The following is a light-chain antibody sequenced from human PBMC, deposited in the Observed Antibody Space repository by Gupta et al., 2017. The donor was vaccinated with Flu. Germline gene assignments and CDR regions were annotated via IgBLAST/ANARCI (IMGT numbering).Light chain of an antibody. CDR3: QAWDSTAVF. Sequence: DQQKPGQSPVLVMYRDSRRPSGIPERFSGSNSGNTATLTISGTQTMDEADYYCQAWDSTAVFFGGGTKLTVL. CDR2: RDS. J-gene: IGLJ2*01. V-gene: IGLV3-1*01.